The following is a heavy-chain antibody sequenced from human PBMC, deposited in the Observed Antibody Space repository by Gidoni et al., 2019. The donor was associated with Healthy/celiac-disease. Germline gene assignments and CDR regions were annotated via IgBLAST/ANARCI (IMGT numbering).Heavy chain of an antibody. J-gene: IGHJ6*02. CDR1: GFNFSSYG. Sequence: QVQLVESVGGVVQPGRSLRLSCAASGFNFSSYGMHWVRQAPGKGLEWVAVIWYDGSNQYYADSVKGRFTISRDNSKNTLYLQMNSLRAEDTAVYYCARDLLSGDDYYDSSGYYYGMDVWGQGTTVTVSS. CDR3: ARDLLSGDDYYDSSGYYYGMDV. CDR2: IWYDGSNQ. D-gene: IGHD3-22*01. V-gene: IGHV3-33*01.